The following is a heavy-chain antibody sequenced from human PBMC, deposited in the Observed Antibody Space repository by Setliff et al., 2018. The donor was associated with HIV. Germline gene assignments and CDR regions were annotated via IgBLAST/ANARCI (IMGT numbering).Heavy chain of an antibody. D-gene: IGHD3-10*01. J-gene: IGHJ4*02. Sequence: SETLSLTCTVSGGSMSSSSYYWSWIRQTPDKGLEWIGIIYYSGATYYNPSLTSRVTISVDTSRNQFSLKLRSVTAADTAACYCARLGYVSGGFYKTPGPYYFDYWGQGALVTVSS. V-gene: IGHV4-39*01. CDR3: ARLGYVSGGFYKTPGPYYFDY. CDR1: GGSMSSSSYY. CDR2: IYYSGAT.